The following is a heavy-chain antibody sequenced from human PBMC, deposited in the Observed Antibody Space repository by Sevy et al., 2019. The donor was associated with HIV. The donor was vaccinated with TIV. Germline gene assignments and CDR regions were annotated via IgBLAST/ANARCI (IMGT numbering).Heavy chain of an antibody. Sequence: GGSLRLSCAASGFIVTSHYMAWDRQAPGKGLEWVSSIYTGGGTYYADTVKVRFTISRDNSKNTLYLQMNSLSAEDTAFYYCARVPRYDEPYYFDYWGQGALVTVSS. CDR1: GFIVTSHY. V-gene: IGHV3-53*01. CDR3: ARVPRYDEPYYFDY. J-gene: IGHJ4*02. D-gene: IGHD3-3*01. CDR2: IYTGGGT.